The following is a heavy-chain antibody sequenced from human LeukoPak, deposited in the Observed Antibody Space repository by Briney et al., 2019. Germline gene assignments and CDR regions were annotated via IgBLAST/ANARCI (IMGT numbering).Heavy chain of an antibody. J-gene: IGHJ4*02. CDR2: ISCSSSYT. D-gene: IGHD3-9*01. CDR1: GFTFSDYY. CDR3: ARDRYDILTGYYDVWYFDY. V-gene: IGHV3-11*05. Sequence: SLRLSCAASGFTFSDYYMSWIRQAPGKGLEWVSYISCSSSYTNYADSVKGRFTISRDNAKNSLYLQMNSLRAEDTAVYYCARDRYDILTGYYDVWYFDYWGQGTLVTVSS.